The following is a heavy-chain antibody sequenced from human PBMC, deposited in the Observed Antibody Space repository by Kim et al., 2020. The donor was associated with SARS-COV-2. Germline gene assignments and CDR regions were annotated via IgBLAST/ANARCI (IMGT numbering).Heavy chain of an antibody. Sequence: GGSLRLSCKGSGFPFETYVMHWVRQRPGKGLEWVCLVNGDATTTYCADSVKGRFTISRDNRKNVVHLEINSLRREDTALYFCTKAGYSGSWFANWGQGTPVTVSS. CDR1: GFPFETYV. CDR3: TKAGYSGSWFAN. CDR2: VNGDATTT. D-gene: IGHD5-18*01. V-gene: IGHV3-43*02. J-gene: IGHJ4*02.